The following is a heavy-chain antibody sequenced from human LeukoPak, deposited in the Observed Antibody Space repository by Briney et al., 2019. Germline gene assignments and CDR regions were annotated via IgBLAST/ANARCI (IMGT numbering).Heavy chain of an antibody. D-gene: IGHD6-19*01. Sequence: GGSPRLSCAASGFTFSSYAMSWVRQAPGKGLEWVSAISGSGGSTYYADSVKGRFTISRDNSKNTLYLQMNGLRAEDTAVYYCAKGKVYSSEPSVFDYWGQGTLVTVSS. CDR2: ISGSGGST. V-gene: IGHV3-23*01. CDR3: AKGKVYSSEPSVFDY. J-gene: IGHJ4*02. CDR1: GFTFSSYA.